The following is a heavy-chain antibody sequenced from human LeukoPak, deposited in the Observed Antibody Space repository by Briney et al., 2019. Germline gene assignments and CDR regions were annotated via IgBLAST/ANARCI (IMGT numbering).Heavy chain of an antibody. Sequence: GSVKFSCKASGYTFTSYHMHWVRQAPGQGLEWMGIINPSGGSTGYAQKFQGRITMTRDTSTNTVYMDLSSLRSEDTAVYYCARDQTDCSSNSCHNFHYGMDVWGQGTTVTVSS. D-gene: IGHD2-2*01. CDR3: ARDQTDCSSNSCHNFHYGMDV. CDR2: INPSGGST. CDR1: GYTFTSYH. J-gene: IGHJ6*02. V-gene: IGHV1-46*01.